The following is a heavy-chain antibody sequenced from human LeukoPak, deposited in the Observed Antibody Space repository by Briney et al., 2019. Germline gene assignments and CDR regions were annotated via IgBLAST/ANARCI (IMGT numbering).Heavy chain of an antibody. V-gene: IGHV3-48*03. D-gene: IGHD1/OR15-1a*01. CDR2: ISSSGTTI. CDR1: GFTFSSYE. CDR3: TRVENIGMDV. J-gene: IGHJ6*02. Sequence: GGSLRLSCAASGFTFSSYEMNWVRQAPGKGLEWVSYISSSGTTIYYADSVKGRFTISRDNAKNSLYLQMNSLRAEDTAVYYCTRVENIGMDVWGQGTTVTVSS.